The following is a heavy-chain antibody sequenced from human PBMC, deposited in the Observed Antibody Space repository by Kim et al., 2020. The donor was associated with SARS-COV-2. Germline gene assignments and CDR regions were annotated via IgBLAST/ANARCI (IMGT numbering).Heavy chain of an antibody. J-gene: IGHJ5*02. V-gene: IGHV1-69*13. CDR2: IIPIFGTA. Sequence: SVKVSCKASGGTFSSYAISWVRQAPGQGLEWMGGIIPIFGTANYAQKFQGRVTITADESTSTAYMELSSLRSEDTAVYYCARKETGFNWFDPWGQGTLVTVSS. D-gene: IGHD1-1*01. CDR3: ARKETGFNWFDP. CDR1: GGTFSSYA.